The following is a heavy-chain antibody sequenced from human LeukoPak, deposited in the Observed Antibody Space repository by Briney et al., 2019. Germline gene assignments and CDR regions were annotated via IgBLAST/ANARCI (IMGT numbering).Heavy chain of an antibody. D-gene: IGHD1-26*01. V-gene: IGHV1-2*02. CDR1: GYTFTGYY. J-gene: IGHJ6*03. CDR2: INPNSGGT. CDR3: ARELVVGATTSYYYYMDV. Sequence: ASVKVSCKASGYTFTGYYMHWVRQAPGQGLEWMGWINPNSGGTNYAQKFQGRVTMTRDTSISTAYMELSSLRSEDTAVYYCARELVVGATTSYYYYMDVWGKGTTVTVSS.